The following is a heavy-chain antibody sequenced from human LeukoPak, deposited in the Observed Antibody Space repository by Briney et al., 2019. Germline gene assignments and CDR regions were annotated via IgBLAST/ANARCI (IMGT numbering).Heavy chain of an antibody. CDR2: ISYDGSNK. CDR3: ARDWDGYNQYYFDY. Sequence: PGGSLRLSCAASGFTFSCYAMHWVRQAPGKGLEWVAVISYDGSNKYYADSVKGRFTISRDNSKNTLYLQMNSLRAEDTAVYYCARDWDGYNQYYFDYWGQGTLVTVSS. V-gene: IGHV3-30-3*01. CDR1: GFTFSCYA. J-gene: IGHJ4*02. D-gene: IGHD5-24*01.